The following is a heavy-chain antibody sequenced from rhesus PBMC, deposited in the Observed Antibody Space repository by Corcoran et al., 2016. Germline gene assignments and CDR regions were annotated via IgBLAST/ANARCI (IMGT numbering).Heavy chain of an antibody. D-gene: IGHD2-39*01. CDR1: GGSINDRYY. CDR2: MLVYGVTT. Sequence: QVQLQESGPGLVKSSETLSLTCAVSGGSINDRYYWTWFVHHPGKGLEWFGGMLVYGVTTYYNPFSKSRVTISGDASQNQFLLKLSSGTAADSALYYCARGGGCYRGAWHGSYYGLDSWGQGVVVTVSS. J-gene: IGHJ6*01. V-gene: IGHV4S9*01. CDR3: ARGGGCYRGAWHGSYYGLDS.